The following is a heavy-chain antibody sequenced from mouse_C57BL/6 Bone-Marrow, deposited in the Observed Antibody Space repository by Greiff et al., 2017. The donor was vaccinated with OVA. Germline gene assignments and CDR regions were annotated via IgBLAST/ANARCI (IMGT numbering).Heavy chain of an antibody. V-gene: IGHV14-2*01. CDR2: IDPEDGET. Sequence: EVKLMESGAELVKPGASVKLSCTASGFNIKDYYMHWVKQRTEQGLEWIGRIDPEDGETKYAPKFQGKATITADTSSNTAYLQLSSLTSEYTAVYYCARSGTTVVATGDAMDYWGQGTSVTVSS. CDR3: ARSGTTVVATGDAMDY. J-gene: IGHJ4*01. CDR1: GFNIKDYY. D-gene: IGHD1-1*01.